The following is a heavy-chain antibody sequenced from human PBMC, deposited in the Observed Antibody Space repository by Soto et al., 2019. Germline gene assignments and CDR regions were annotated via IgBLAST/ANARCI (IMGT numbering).Heavy chain of an antibody. J-gene: IGHJ4*02. CDR2: ISGSGGST. CDR1: GFTFSSYA. D-gene: IGHD3-16*02. CDR3: AKVGGSEGYDYIWGGYRRSFDY. Sequence: GGSLRLSCAASGFTFSSYAMSWVRQAPGKGLEWVSAISGSGGSTYYADSVKGRFTISRDNSKNTLYLQMNSLRAEDTAVYYCAKVGGSEGYDYIWGGYRRSFDYWGQGTLVTVSS. V-gene: IGHV3-23*01.